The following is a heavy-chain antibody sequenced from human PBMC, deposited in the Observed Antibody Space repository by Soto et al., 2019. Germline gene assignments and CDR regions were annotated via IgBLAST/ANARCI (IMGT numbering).Heavy chain of an antibody. CDR3: TTYNWNYDVHYYSGMDV. Sequence: GGSLRLSCAASGFTFSSYSMNWVRQAPGKGLEWVPSISSSSSYIYYADSVKGRLTISRDNAKNSLYLQMNSLRAEDTAVYYCTTYNWNYDVHYYSGMDVWGQGTTVTVYS. V-gene: IGHV3-21*01. J-gene: IGHJ6*02. CDR2: ISSSSSYI. D-gene: IGHD1-7*01. CDR1: GFTFSSYS.